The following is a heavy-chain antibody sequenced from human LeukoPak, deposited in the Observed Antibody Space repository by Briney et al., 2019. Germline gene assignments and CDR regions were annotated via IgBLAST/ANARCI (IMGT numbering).Heavy chain of an antibody. J-gene: IGHJ4*02. D-gene: IGHD6-19*01. V-gene: IGHV3-30*18. CDR3: AKEWQWLEHYFDH. Sequence: GGSLRLSCAASGFTFRSHGMHWVRQAPGKGLEWVAVISYDGSNKYYADSVKGRFTISRDNSKNTLYLQMNSLRAEDTAVYYCAKEWQWLEHYFDHWGQGTLVTVSS. CDR1: GFTFRSHG. CDR2: ISYDGSNK.